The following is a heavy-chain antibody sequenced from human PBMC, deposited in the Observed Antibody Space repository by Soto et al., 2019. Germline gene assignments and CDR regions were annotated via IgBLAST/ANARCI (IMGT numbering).Heavy chain of an antibody. J-gene: IGHJ3*02. CDR3: AKPTGSSWYDAFGI. V-gene: IGHV3-30-3*02. CDR1: GFTFSSYA. D-gene: IGHD6-13*01. CDR2: ISYDGSNK. Sequence: PGGSLRLSCAASGFTFSSYAMHWVRQAPGKGLEWVAVISYDGSNKYYADSVEGRFTISRDNSKNTLYLQMNSLRAEDTAVYYCAKPTGSSWYDAFGIWGQGTMVTVS.